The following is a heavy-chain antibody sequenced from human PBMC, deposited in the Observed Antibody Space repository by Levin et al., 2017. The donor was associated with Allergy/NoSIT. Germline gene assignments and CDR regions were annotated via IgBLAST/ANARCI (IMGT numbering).Heavy chain of an antibody. D-gene: IGHD3-22*01. CDR1: GGSVSSGSYY. Sequence: SQTLSLPCTVSGGSVSSGSYYWSWIRQPPGKGLEWIGYIYYSGSTNYNPSLKSRVTISVDTSKNQFSLKLSSVTAADTAVYYCARDLGYYYDSSGYSNDAFDIWGQGTMVTVSS. CDR3: ARDLGYYYDSSGYSNDAFDI. CDR2: IYYSGST. J-gene: IGHJ3*02. V-gene: IGHV4-61*01.